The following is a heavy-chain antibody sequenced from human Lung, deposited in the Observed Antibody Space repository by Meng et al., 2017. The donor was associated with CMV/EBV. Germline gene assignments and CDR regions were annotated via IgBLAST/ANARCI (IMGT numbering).Heavy chain of an antibody. V-gene: IGHV4-30-4*01. Sequence: GQLRGSGPALLKPSQPLALTCTVCGCSFSSGDYYWSWIRQPPGKGLEWIGYIYYTGSTYYNPSLKSRVIISVDTSKNQFSLKLNSVTAADTAVYYCARVGGCSGGGCYHRLFDYWGQGTLVTVSS. J-gene: IGHJ4*02. D-gene: IGHD2-15*01. CDR1: GCSFSSGDYY. CDR2: IYYTGST. CDR3: ARVGGCSGGGCYHRLFDY.